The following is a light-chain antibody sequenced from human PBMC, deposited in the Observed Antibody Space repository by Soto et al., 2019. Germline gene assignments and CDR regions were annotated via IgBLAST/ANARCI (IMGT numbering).Light chain of an antibody. CDR1: QSISSN. CDR2: GAS. V-gene: IGKV3-15*01. CDR3: QQYNNWPPYT. Sequence: EIVMTQSPATLSVSPGERATLSCRASQSISSNLAWYQQKPGQAPRLLIYGASTRATGIPARFSGSGSGTEFTLTISSLQSEDFAVYYCQQYNNWPPYTFGLGTNLEVK. J-gene: IGKJ2*01.